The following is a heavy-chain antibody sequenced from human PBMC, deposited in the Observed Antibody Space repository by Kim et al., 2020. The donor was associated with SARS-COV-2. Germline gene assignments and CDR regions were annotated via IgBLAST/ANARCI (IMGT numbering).Heavy chain of an antibody. CDR1: GDSKDDYY. V-gene: IGHV4-59*01. CDR3: VTKRADRSGFIDY. J-gene: IGHJ4*02. D-gene: IGHD3-22*01. Sequence: SETLSLTCTVSGDSKDDYYCSWVRQPPGKGLEWIGYTHFTGKTNYHPSLMSRVTISTDTSKTQFSLQLTSVTAADTAVYYCVTKRADRSGFIDYWGQGTL. CDR2: THFTGKT.